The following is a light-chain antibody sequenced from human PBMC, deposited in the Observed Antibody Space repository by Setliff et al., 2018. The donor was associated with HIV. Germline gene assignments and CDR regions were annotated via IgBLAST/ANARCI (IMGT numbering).Light chain of an antibody. J-gene: IGLJ2*01. CDR1: SSDVGGYNY. V-gene: IGLV2-14*03. CDR2: DVS. CDR3: SSYTNSGTLDVV. Sequence: QSALTQPASVSGSPGQSITISCTGTSSDVGGYNYVSWYQQHPGKAPKLMIYDVSNRPSGVSNRFSGSKSGNTASLIISGLQAEDEADYYCSSYTNSGTLDVVFGGGTKVTV.